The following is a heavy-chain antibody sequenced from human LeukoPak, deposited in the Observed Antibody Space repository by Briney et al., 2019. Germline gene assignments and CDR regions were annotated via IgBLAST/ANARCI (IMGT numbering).Heavy chain of an antibody. V-gene: IGHV3-30*03. CDR3: ARREDIVVVPAAMGGGFDY. Sequence: GGSLRLSCAASGLTFSSYGMHWVRQAPGKGLEWVAVVSYDGSNKYYADSVKGRFTISRDNSKNTLYLQMNSLRAEDTAVYYCARREDIVVVPAAMGGGFDYWGQGTLVTVSS. CDR1: GLTFSSYG. CDR2: VSYDGSNK. J-gene: IGHJ4*02. D-gene: IGHD2-2*01.